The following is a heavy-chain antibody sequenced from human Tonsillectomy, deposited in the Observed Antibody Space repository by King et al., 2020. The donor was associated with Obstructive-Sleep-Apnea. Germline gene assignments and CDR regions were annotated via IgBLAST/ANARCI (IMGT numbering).Heavy chain of an antibody. Sequence: VQLQQWGAGLLKPSETLSLTCAVYGGSFSGYYWSWIRQPPGKGLEWIGEINHSGSTNYNPSLKSRVTISVDTSKNQFSLKLCSVTAADPAVYYCARGRGDYVWGSYRPTGFDYWGQGTLVTVSS. CDR1: GGSFSGYY. CDR3: ARGRGDYVWGSYRPTGFDY. CDR2: INHSGST. D-gene: IGHD3-16*02. V-gene: IGHV4-34*01. J-gene: IGHJ4*02.